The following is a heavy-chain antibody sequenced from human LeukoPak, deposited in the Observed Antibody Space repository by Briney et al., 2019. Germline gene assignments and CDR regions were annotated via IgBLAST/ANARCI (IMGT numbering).Heavy chain of an antibody. Sequence: GASLKTSCKGSGYILTSCLIGWVRPMPGKGLEWMGIIYPGDSDTRYSPSLQGQVTISADKSISTAYLQWSSLKASDTAMYYCARRLRGDWFDPWGQGTLVTVSS. D-gene: IGHD3-16*01. CDR1: GYILTSCL. CDR3: ARRLRGDWFDP. J-gene: IGHJ5*02. V-gene: IGHV5-51*01. CDR2: IYPGDSDT.